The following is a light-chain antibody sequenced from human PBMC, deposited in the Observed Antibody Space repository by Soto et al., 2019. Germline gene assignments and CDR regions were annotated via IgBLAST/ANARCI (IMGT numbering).Light chain of an antibody. CDR1: QSVNAN. J-gene: IGKJ1*01. Sequence: EVVMTQSPATLSVSPGERVTLSCRASQSVNANLAWYQQKPGRAPRLLIHGASNRATGIPARFSGSGFGTEFILTISSLQSEDFAVYYCQQYNTWLWTFGQGTKVEI. V-gene: IGKV3-15*01. CDR3: QQYNTWLWT. CDR2: GAS.